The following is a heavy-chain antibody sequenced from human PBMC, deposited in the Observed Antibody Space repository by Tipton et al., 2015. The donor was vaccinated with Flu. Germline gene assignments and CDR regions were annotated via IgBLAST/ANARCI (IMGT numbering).Heavy chain of an antibody. CDR1: GFSVDTNY. CDR2: IYTSGST. Sequence: AVSGFSVDTNYMSWVRQPPGKGLEWVATIYTSGSTIVADSVKGRFSISRGNSNSIFLQMNGLRVEDSGLYYCARPALSPYHSTMDVWGQGTTVTVSS. V-gene: IGHV3-53*01. D-gene: IGHD2-2*01. CDR3: ARPALSPYHSTMDV. J-gene: IGHJ6*02.